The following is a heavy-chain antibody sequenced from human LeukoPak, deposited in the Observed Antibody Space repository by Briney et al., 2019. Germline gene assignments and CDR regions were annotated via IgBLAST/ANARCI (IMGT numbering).Heavy chain of an antibody. CDR2: INAGNGNT. CDR1: GYTFTSYA. J-gene: IGHJ5*02. CDR3: ARDGNYYGSGSYYNWFDP. D-gene: IGHD3-10*01. Sequence: ASVKVSCKASGYTFTSYAMHWVRQAPGQRLEWMGWINAGNGNTKYSQKFQGRVTITRDTSASTAYMELSSLRSEDTAVYYCARDGNYYGSGSYYNWFDPWGQGTLVTVSS. V-gene: IGHV1-3*01.